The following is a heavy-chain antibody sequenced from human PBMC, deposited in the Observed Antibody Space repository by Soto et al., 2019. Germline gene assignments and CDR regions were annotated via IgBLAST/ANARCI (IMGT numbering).Heavy chain of an antibody. J-gene: IGHJ6*02. Sequence: ASVKVSCKASEVTFTRYFIHWVRQAPGKRLEWMGWINAGNGNTKYSQNFQGRVTITRDASASTAYMELSSLRSQDTAVYYCATSTIDTSTWKQYFYGMDVWGQGSTVTVSS. CDR2: INAGNGNT. V-gene: IGHV1-3*01. D-gene: IGHD6-13*01. CDR1: EVTFTRYF. CDR3: ATSTIDTSTWKQYFYGMDV.